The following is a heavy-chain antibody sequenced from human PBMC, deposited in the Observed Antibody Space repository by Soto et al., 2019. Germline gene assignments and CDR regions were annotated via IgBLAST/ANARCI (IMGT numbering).Heavy chain of an antibody. J-gene: IGHJ4*02. V-gene: IGHV1-3*01. Sequence: GASVKGSCKASGYTFTSYALHWGRQAPGQRLEWMGWIKAGNGNTKYSQKFQGRVTITRDTSASTAYMELSSLRSEDTAVYYCARSDRGYSPIWYYFDYWGQGTLVTVSS. CDR3: ARSDRGYSPIWYYFDY. CDR1: GYTFTSYA. D-gene: IGHD5-18*01. CDR2: IKAGNGNT.